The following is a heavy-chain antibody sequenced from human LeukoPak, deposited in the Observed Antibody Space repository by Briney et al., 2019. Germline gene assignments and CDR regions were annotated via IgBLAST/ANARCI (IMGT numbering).Heavy chain of an antibody. J-gene: IGHJ5*02. V-gene: IGHV1-2*02. CDR2: INPNSGGT. CDR3: ARGVAAAGGYWFDP. Sequence: ASVKVSCKASGYTFTGYYMHWVRQAPGQGLEWMGWINPNSGGTNYAQKFQGRVTMTRDTFISTAYMELSRLRSDDTAVYYCARGVAAAGGYWFDPWGQGTLVTVSS. D-gene: IGHD6-13*01. CDR1: GYTFTGYY.